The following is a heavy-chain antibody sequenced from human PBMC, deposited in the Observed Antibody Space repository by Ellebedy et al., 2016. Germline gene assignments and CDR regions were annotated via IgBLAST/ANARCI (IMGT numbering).Heavy chain of an antibody. CDR1: GFTFSSYG. CDR3: APSTVTRNAERCYFDY. CDR2: ISYDGSNK. J-gene: IGHJ4*02. V-gene: IGHV3-30*03. Sequence: GGSLRLSCAASGFTFSSYGMHWVRQAPGKGLEWVAVISYDGSNKYYADSVKGRFTISRDNSKNTLYLQMNSLRAEDTAVYYCAPSTVTRNAERCYFDYWGQGTLVTVSS. D-gene: IGHD4-17*01.